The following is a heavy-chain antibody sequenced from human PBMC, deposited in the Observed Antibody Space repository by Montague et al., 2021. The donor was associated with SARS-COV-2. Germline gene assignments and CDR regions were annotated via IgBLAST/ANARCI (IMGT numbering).Heavy chain of an antibody. CDR3: ARDLRRGFDP. J-gene: IGHJ5*02. V-gene: IGHV4-39*07. CDR2: IYYSGST. D-gene: IGHD3-10*01. CDR1: GGSISSSSYY. Sequence: SETLSLTCTVSGGSISSSSYYWGWIRQPPGKGLEWIGSIYYSGSTYYNPSLKSRVTISVDTSKNQFSLKLSSVTAADTAVYYCARDLRRGFDPWGQGILVTVSS.